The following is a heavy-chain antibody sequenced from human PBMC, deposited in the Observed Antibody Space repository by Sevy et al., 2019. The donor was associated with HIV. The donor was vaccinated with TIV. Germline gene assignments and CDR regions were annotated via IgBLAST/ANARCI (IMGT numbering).Heavy chain of an antibody. CDR2: IYISGST. CDR3: ASLSSPYDSSGYYYFDY. J-gene: IGHJ4*02. CDR1: GGSISSYN. D-gene: IGHD3-22*01. V-gene: IGHV4-4*07. Sequence: SETLSLTCTVSGGSISSYNWSWIRQPAGKGLEWIGRIYISGSTNYNPSLKSRVTMSVDTSKNQFSLKLSSVTAADTAVYFCASLSSPYDSSGYYYFDYWGQGTLVTVSS.